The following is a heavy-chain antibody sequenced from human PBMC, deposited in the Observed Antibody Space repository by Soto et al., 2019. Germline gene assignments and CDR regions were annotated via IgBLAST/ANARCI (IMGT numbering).Heavy chain of an antibody. CDR3: ARTYYYDSSGYQLQTYFDY. Sequence: PSETLSLTCTVSGGSISSGDYYWSWIRQPPGKGLEWIGYIYYSGSTYYNPSLKSRVTISVDTSKNQFSLKLSSVTAADTAVYYCARTYYYDSSGYQLQTYFDYWGQGTLVTVSS. J-gene: IGHJ4*02. CDR1: GGSISSGDYY. V-gene: IGHV4-30-4*01. CDR2: IYYSGST. D-gene: IGHD3-22*01.